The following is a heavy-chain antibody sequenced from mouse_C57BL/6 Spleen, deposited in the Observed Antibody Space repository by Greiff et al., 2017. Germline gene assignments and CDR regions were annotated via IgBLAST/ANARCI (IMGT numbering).Heavy chain of an antibody. D-gene: IGHD4-1*01. CDR1: GFTFSDYG. CDR2: ISRGSSTI. V-gene: IGHV5-17*01. CDR3: ARSWDVSY. Sequence: EVMLVESGGGLVKPGGSLKLSCAASGFTFSDYGMHWVRQAPEKGLEWVAYISRGSSTISYADTGKGRFTISRDNAKTLLFLQMPSLRSEDTAMYYCARSWDVSYWGQRTTLTVSS. J-gene: IGHJ2*01.